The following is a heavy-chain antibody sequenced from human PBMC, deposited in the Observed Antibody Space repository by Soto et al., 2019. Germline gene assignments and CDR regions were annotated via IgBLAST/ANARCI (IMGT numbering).Heavy chain of an antibody. CDR2: IFSNDEK. CDR3: ALRPVPYYYGMDV. J-gene: IGHJ6*02. D-gene: IGHD6-6*01. V-gene: IGHV2-26*01. Sequence: QVTLKESGPVLVKPTETLTLTCTVSGFSLSNARMGVSWIRQPPGKALEWLAHIFSNDEKSYSTSLKSRLTISKDTSKSQVVLTMTNMDPVDTATYYCALRPVPYYYGMDVWGQGTTVTVSS. CDR1: GFSLSNARMG.